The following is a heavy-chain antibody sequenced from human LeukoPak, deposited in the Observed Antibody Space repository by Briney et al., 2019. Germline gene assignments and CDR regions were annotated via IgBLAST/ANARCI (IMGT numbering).Heavy chain of an antibody. CDR3: ARLAGSDYYYYYYLDV. V-gene: IGHV4-39*01. CDR2: INYSGST. Sequence: PSETLSLTCTVSGGSISSSSYYWGWIRQPPGKGLEWIGSINYSGSTYYNPSLKSRVTISVDTSKNQFSLKLSSVTAADTAVYYCARLAGSDYYYYYYLDVRGKGTTVTVSS. CDR1: GGSISSSSYY. D-gene: IGHD6-25*01. J-gene: IGHJ6*03.